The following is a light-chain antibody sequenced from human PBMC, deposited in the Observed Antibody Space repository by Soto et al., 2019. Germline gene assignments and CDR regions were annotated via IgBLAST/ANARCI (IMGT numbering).Light chain of an antibody. CDR3: EQYGSAPLS. CDR2: DAS. Sequence: EIVLTQSPGTLSLSPGERATLSCRASQSVANNYLAWYQQKPGQAPRFLMYDASIRATGIPDRFSGSGSGIDFTLTISNLEPEDFSVYYCEQYGSAPLSFGGGTKVEIK. V-gene: IGKV3-20*01. CDR1: QSVANNY. J-gene: IGKJ4*01.